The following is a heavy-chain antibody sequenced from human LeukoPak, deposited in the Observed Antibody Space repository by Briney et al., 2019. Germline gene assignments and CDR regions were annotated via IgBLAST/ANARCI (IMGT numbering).Heavy chain of an antibody. CDR1: GYTFTTYD. J-gene: IGHJ4*02. CDR3: ARVPRDGYNRFDY. CDR2: MNPKSDKT. D-gene: IGHD5-24*01. V-gene: IGHV1-8*01. Sequence: ASVKVSCKASGYTFTTYDINWVRQATGQGIEWMGWMNPKSDKTGYAQKFQGRVTMTTNTSISTAYMELSSLRSEDTAIYYCARVPRDGYNRFDYWGQGTLVTVSS.